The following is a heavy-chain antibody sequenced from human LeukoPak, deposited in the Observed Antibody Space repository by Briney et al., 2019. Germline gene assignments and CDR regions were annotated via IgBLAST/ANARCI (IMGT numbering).Heavy chain of an antibody. CDR2: ISDKGVST. J-gene: IGHJ4*02. CDR3: AKDYLGEQMWNRNFDY. D-gene: IGHD1-1*01. V-gene: IGHV3-64*04. CDR1: GFTFSSYA. Sequence: GGSLRLSCSASGFTFSSYAMHWVRQAPGKGLQYVSVISDKGVSTSYADSVKGRFTISRDNSKNTLYMQMKSLRAEDTAVYYCAKDYLGEQMWNRNFDYWGQGTLVTVSS.